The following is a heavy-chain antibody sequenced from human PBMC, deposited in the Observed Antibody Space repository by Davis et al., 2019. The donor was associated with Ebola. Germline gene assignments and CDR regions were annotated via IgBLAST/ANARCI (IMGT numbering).Heavy chain of an antibody. CDR1: RFTFSSYS. CDR3: ARDDPYSGSSPFDY. Sequence: GESLKISCAASRFTFSSYSMNWVRQAPGKGLEWVSSISSSNSYIYYADSVKGRFTISRDNAKNSLYLQMNSLRAEDTAVYYCARDDPYSGSSPFDYWGQGTLVTVSS. V-gene: IGHV3-21*01. D-gene: IGHD1-26*01. CDR2: ISSSNSYI. J-gene: IGHJ4*02.